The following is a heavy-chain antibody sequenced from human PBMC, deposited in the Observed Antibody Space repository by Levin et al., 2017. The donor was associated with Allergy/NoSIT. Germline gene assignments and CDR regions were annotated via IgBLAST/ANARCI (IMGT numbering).Heavy chain of an antibody. CDR2: IYSGGST. CDR1: GFTVSSNY. Sequence: GGSLRLSCAASGFTVSSNYMSWVRQAPGKGLEWVSVIYSGGSTYYADSVKGRFTISRDNSKNTLYLQMNSLRAEDTAVYYCARSNEYYYGMDVWGQGTTVTVSS. V-gene: IGHV3-53*01. D-gene: IGHD2-8*01. CDR3: ARSNEYYYGMDV. J-gene: IGHJ6*02.